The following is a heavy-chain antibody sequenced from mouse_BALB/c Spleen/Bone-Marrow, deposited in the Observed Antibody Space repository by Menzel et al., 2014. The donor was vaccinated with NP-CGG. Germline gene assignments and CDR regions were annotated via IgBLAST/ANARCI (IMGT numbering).Heavy chain of an antibody. CDR3: ARDWDEYYFDY. Sequence: VQLQQSGPELVKPGASVKMSCKASGHSFTSYYIHWVEQRPGQGLEWIGWIFPGSDNTKYNEKFKGKTTLTADTSSSTAYMQLSSMTSEDAAVYFCARDWDEYYFDYWGQGTTLTVSS. CDR1: GHSFTSYY. D-gene: IGHD4-1*01. J-gene: IGHJ2*01. V-gene: IGHV1-66*01. CDR2: IFPGSDNT.